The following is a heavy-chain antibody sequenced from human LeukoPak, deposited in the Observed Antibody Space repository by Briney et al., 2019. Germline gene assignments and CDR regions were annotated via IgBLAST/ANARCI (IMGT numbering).Heavy chain of an antibody. CDR2: MNPNSGNT. V-gene: IGHV1-8*01. CDR3: ARVSRRMVRGVARQGFAY. D-gene: IGHD3-10*01. CDR1: GYTFTSYD. Sequence: GASVKVSCKASGYTFTSYDINWVRQATGQGLEWMGWMNPNSGNTGYAQKFQGRVTMTRNTSISTAYMEPSSLRSEDTAVYYCARVSRRMVRGVARQGFAYWGQGTLVTVSS. J-gene: IGHJ4*02.